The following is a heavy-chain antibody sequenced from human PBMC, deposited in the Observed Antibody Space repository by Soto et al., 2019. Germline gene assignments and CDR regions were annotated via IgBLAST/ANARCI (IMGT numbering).Heavy chain of an antibody. CDR3: ARDAGLGYCSSTSCYEENWFDP. J-gene: IGHJ5*02. CDR2: ISAYNGNT. D-gene: IGHD2-2*01. Sequence: ASVKVSCKASGHTFSSYGMGWVRQAPGQGLEWMGWISAYNGNTNYAQKLQGRVTMTTDTSTSTAYMELRSLRSDDTAVYYCARDAGLGYCSSTSCYEENWFDPWGQGTLLTVSS. V-gene: IGHV1-18*01. CDR1: GHTFSSYG.